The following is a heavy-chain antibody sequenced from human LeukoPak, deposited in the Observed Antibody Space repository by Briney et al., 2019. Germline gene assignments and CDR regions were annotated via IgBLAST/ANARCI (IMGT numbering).Heavy chain of an antibody. V-gene: IGHV3-33*01. D-gene: IGHD4-23*01. Sequence: GGSLRLSCAASGFTFSSYGMHWVRQAPGKGLEWVAVIWYDGSNKYYADSVKGRFTISRDNSKNTLYLQMNSLRAEDTAVYYCARATVVTRDYYYYGMDVWGQGTTVTVSS. J-gene: IGHJ6*02. CDR1: GFTFSSYG. CDR3: ARATVVTRDYYYYGMDV. CDR2: IWYDGSNK.